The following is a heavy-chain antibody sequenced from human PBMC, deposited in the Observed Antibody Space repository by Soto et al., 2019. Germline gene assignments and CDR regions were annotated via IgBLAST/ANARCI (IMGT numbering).Heavy chain of an antibody. V-gene: IGHV3-23*01. D-gene: IGHD1-20*01. J-gene: IGHJ6*02. Sequence: GGSLRLSCAASGFTFSSYAMSWVRQAPGKGLEWVSAISGSGGSTYYADSVKGRFTISRDNSKNTLYLQMNSLRAEDTAVYYYAKDSGTRYNWNYDYYGMEVWGQGTTVTVSS. CDR1: GFTFSSYA. CDR3: AKDSGTRYNWNYDYYGMEV. CDR2: ISGSGGST.